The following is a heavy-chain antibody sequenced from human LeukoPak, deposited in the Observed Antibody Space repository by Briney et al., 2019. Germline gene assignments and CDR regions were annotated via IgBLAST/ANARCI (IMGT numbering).Heavy chain of an antibody. CDR1: GGSISSYY. D-gene: IGHD5-18*01. V-gene: IGHV4-4*07. CDR3: ARVLRGYSYGPKDY. Sequence: SETLSLTCTVSGGSISSYYWSWIRQPAGKGLEWLGRIYTSGSTNYNPSLKSRVTISVDTSKNQFSLKLSSVTAADTAVYYCARVLRGYSYGPKDYWGQGTLVTVSS. CDR2: IYTSGST. J-gene: IGHJ4*02.